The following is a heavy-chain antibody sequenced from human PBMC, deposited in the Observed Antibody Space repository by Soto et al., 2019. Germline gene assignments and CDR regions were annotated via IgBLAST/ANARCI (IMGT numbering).Heavy chain of an antibody. CDR1: GVVLGSDAYY. Sequence: SETLSLTCTVSGVVLGSDAYYWSWIRQHPGKGLEWIGNIYHTGSTYYNPSLKSRVVISLDTSQNQFFLRLSSVTAADTAVYFCARYRFNGKRWSKFDYWGQGSLVTAPQ. CDR3: ARYRFNGKRWSKFDY. J-gene: IGHJ4*02. D-gene: IGHD3-16*02. CDR2: IYHTGST. V-gene: IGHV4-31*03.